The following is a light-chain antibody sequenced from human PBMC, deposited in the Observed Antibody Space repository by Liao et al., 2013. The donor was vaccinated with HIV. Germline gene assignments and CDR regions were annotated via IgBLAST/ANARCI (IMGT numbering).Light chain of an antibody. CDR1: NIGSKS. V-gene: IGLV3-21*01. CDR2: YDS. CDR3: QAWDSSTVV. J-gene: IGLJ2*01. Sequence: SYALTQPPSVSVSPGKTARITCGGNNIGSKSVHWYQQKPGQAPVMVIYYDSDLPSGIPERFSGSNSGNTATLTISGTQAMDEADFYCQAWDSSTVVFGGGTNLTVL.